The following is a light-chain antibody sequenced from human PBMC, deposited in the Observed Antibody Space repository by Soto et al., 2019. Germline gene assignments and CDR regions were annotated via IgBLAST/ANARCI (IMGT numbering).Light chain of an antibody. Sequence: DIQMTQSPSTLSASVVDRVTITCRASQSISSWLAWYQQKPGKAPKVLIYDASTLQSGVPSRFSGSGSGTEFTLTISSLQPDDFATYYCQHYNNYLWTFGQGTKVDIK. CDR1: QSISSW. CDR3: QHYNNYLWT. CDR2: DAS. V-gene: IGKV1-5*01. J-gene: IGKJ1*01.